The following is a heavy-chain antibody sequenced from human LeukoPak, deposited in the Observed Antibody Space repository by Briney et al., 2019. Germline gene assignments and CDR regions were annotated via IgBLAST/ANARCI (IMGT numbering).Heavy chain of an antibody. CDR2: INPNNGVT. V-gene: IGHV1-2*02. D-gene: IGHD2-15*01. Sequence: ASVKVSCKASGYIFTAHYIHWVRQAPGQGLEWMGWINPNNGVTNYAQKFQGRVTMTRDTSISTAYMELSRLRSDDTAVYYCARDLVAAPYYYYYMDVWGKGTTVTVSS. J-gene: IGHJ6*03. CDR1: GYIFTAHY. CDR3: ARDLVAAPYYYYYMDV.